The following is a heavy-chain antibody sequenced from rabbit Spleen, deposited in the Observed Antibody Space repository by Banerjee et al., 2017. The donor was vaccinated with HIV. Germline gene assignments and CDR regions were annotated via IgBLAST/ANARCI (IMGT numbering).Heavy chain of an antibody. CDR2: IYAGNGGKT. CDR3: ASAGYAGYGYDL. CDR1: GFSFSNTYY. V-gene: IGHV1S40*01. D-gene: IGHD4-2*01. J-gene: IGHJ6*01. Sequence: QSLEESGGDLVKPGASLALTCTASGFSFSNTYYMCWVRQAPGKGLEWIACIYAGNGGKTYYASWASGRFTISKTSSTTVTLQVTSLTAADTATYFCASAGYAGYGYDLWGQGTLVTVS.